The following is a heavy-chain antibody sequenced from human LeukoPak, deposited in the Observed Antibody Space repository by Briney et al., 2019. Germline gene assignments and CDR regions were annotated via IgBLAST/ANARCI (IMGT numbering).Heavy chain of an antibody. J-gene: IGHJ5*02. D-gene: IGHD6-13*01. V-gene: IGHV1-3*03. Sequence: ASVKVSCKASGYTLTGYYMHWVRQAPGQGLEWMGWINAGNGNTKYSQEFQGRVTITRDTSASTAYMELSSLRSEDMAVYYCARDSGIAAAGLWFDPWGQGTLVTVSS. CDR1: GYTLTGYY. CDR3: ARDSGIAAAGLWFDP. CDR2: INAGNGNT.